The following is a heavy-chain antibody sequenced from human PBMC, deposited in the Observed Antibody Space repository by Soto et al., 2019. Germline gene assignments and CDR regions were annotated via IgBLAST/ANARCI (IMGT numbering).Heavy chain of an antibody. Sequence: EVQLLESGGGLVQPGGSLRLSCAASGFTFSSYAMSWVRQAPGKGLEWVSAISGSGGSTYYADSVKGRFTISRDNSKNTLYLQMNSLRAEDTAVYYCAKVAVAGDYYYYYGMDVWGQGTTVTVSS. J-gene: IGHJ6*02. CDR2: ISGSGGST. V-gene: IGHV3-23*01. CDR1: GFTFSSYA. CDR3: AKVAVAGDYYYYYGMDV.